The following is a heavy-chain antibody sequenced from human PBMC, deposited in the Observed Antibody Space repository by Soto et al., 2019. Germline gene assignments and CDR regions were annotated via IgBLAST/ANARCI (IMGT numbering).Heavy chain of an antibody. V-gene: IGHV3-49*05. J-gene: IGHJ4*02. Sequence: NPGGSLRLSCTASGFTFGDYAMSWFRQAPGKGLEWVGFIRSKAYGGTTEYAASVKGRFTISRDDSKSIAYLQMNSLKTEDTAVYYCSSSSWAHLVAATPIDYWGQGTLVTVSS. CDR2: IRSKAYGGTT. CDR3: SSSSWAHLVAATPIDY. D-gene: IGHD6-13*01. CDR1: GFTFGDYA.